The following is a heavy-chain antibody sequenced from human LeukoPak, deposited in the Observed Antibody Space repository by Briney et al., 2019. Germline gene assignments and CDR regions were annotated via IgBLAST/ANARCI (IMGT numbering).Heavy chain of an antibody. J-gene: IGHJ4*02. Sequence: GGSLRLSCAASGFTFSSYEMNWVRQAPGKGLEWVSYISSSGSTIYYADSVKGRFTISRDNAKNSLYPQMNSLRAEDTAVYYCARGRWWLLFDYWGQGTLVTVSS. CDR3: ARGRWWLLFDY. CDR2: ISSSGSTI. V-gene: IGHV3-48*03. CDR1: GFTFSSYE. D-gene: IGHD5-12*01.